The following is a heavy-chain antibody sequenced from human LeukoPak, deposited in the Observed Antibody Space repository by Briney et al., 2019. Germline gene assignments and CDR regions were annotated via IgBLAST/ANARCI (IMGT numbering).Heavy chain of an antibody. CDR1: GFTFSSYG. CDR3: AKDRGRGEYSSSWYEYYYYGMDV. Sequence: GGSLRLSCAASGFTFSSYGMHWVRQAPGKGLEWVAVISYDGSNKYHADSVKGRFTISRDNFKNTLYLQMNSLRAEDTAVYYCAKDRGRGEYSSSWYEYYYYGMDVWGQGTLVTVSS. V-gene: IGHV3-30*18. D-gene: IGHD6-13*01. J-gene: IGHJ6*02. CDR2: ISYDGSNK.